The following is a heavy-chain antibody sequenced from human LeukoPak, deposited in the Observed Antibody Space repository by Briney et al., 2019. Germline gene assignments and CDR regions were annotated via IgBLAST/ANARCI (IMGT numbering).Heavy chain of an antibody. D-gene: IGHD6-13*01. CDR1: VYTFTSYY. Sequence: ASVKDSCKASVYTFTSYYMHWVRQAPGQGLEWMGMTNPSGGRTSYAQKFQSRVTMTRDTSTSTVYMELSSLRSEDTAVFYCARGRAAAGLDYFDYWGQGTLVTVSS. J-gene: IGHJ4*02. CDR2: TNPSGGRT. CDR3: ARGRAAAGLDYFDY. V-gene: IGHV1-46*01.